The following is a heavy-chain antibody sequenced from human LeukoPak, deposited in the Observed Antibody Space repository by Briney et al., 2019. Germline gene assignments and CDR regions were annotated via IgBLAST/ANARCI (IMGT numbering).Heavy chain of an antibody. CDR2: IYYSGST. J-gene: IGHJ4*02. V-gene: IGHV4-39*01. Sequence: SETLSLTSTVSGGSISSSSYYWGWIRQPPGKGLEWIGSIYYSGSTYYNPSLKSRVTISVDTSKNQFSLKLSSVTAADTAVYYCARHELNTIFGVVIRNLFDYWGQGTLVTVSS. D-gene: IGHD3-3*01. CDR3: ARHELNTIFGVVIRNLFDY. CDR1: GGSISSSSYY.